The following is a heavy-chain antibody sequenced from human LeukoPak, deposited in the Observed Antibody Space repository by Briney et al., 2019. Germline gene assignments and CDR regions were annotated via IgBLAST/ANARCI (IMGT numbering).Heavy chain of an antibody. J-gene: IGHJ4*02. CDR1: GFTFSSYA. CDR3: AKDQRMTTVTTYFDY. Sequence: QPGGSLRRSCAASGFTFSSYAMSWVRQAPGKGLEWVSAISGSGGSTYYADSVKGRFTISRDNSKNTLYLQMNSLRAEDTAVYYCAKDQRMTTVTTYFDYWGQGTLVTVSS. CDR2: ISGSGGST. V-gene: IGHV3-23*01. D-gene: IGHD4-11*01.